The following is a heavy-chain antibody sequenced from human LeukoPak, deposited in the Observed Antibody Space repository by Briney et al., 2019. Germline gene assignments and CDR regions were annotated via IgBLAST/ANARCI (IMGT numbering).Heavy chain of an antibody. J-gene: IGHJ4*02. CDR2: INPNSGGT. Sequence: ASVKVSCKASGYTFTGYYMHWVRQAPGQGLAWVGWINPNSGGTNYAQKSQGRVTMTRDTSISTAYMELSTLRSDDTAVYSCARGRSGYDYWGQGTLVTVSS. CDR1: GYTFTGYY. D-gene: IGHD3-3*01. CDR3: ARGRSGYDY. V-gene: IGHV1-2*02.